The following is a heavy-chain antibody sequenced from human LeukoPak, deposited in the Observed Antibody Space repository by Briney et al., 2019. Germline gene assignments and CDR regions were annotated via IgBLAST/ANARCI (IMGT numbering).Heavy chain of an antibody. Sequence: GSSVKVSCKASGGTFSSYAISWVRQASGQGLEWMGRIIPIFGTANYAQKFQGRVTITTDESTSTAYMELSSLRSEDTAVYYCARGTDYYGSGSYTFDYWGQGTLVTVSS. D-gene: IGHD3-10*01. V-gene: IGHV1-69*05. CDR1: GGTFSSYA. CDR3: ARGTDYYGSGSYTFDY. J-gene: IGHJ4*02. CDR2: IIPIFGTA.